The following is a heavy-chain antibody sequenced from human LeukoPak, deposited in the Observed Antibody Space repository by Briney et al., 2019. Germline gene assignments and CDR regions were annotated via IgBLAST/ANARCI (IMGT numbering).Heavy chain of an antibody. CDR3: ARSLGGNDPYYFDY. J-gene: IGHJ4*02. CDR2: INHSGST. V-gene: IGHV4-34*01. Sequence: PSETLSLTCAVYGGSFSGYYWSRIRQPPGKGLEWIGEINHSGSTNYNPSLKSRVTISVDTSKNQFSLKLSSVTAADTAVYYCARSLGGNDPYYFDYWGQGTLVTVSS. CDR1: GGSFSGYY. D-gene: IGHD4-23*01.